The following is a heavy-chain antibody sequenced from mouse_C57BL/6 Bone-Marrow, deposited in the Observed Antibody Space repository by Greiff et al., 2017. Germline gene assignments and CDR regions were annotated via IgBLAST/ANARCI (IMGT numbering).Heavy chain of an antibody. CDR3: ARSYYGSSYYFDY. Sequence: VQLQQSGAELVKPGASVKISCKASGYAFSSYWMNWVKQRPGKGLEWIGQIYPGDGDTNYNGKFKGKATLSADKSSSTAYMQLSSLTSEDSAVYFWARSYYGSSYYFDYWGQGTTLTVSS. CDR2: IYPGDGDT. J-gene: IGHJ2*01. D-gene: IGHD1-1*01. CDR1: GYAFSSYW. V-gene: IGHV1-80*01.